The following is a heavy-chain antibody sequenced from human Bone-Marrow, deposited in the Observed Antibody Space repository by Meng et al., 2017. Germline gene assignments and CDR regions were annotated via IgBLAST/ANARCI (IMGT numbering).Heavy chain of an antibody. Sequence: QVQLQQWGAGLLKPSETLSLTCAAYGGSFSGYYWSWIRQPPGKGLEWIGEINHSGSTNYNPSLKSRVTISVDTSKNQFSLKLSSVTAADTAVYYCARTRGYSYGYYGYWGQGTLVTVSS. CDR2: INHSGST. CDR1: GGSFSGYY. D-gene: IGHD5-18*01. J-gene: IGHJ4*02. CDR3: ARTRGYSYGYYGY. V-gene: IGHV4-34*01.